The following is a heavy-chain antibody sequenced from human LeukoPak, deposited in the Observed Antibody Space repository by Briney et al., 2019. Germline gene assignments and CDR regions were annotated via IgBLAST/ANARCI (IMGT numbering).Heavy chain of an antibody. V-gene: IGHV1-69*05. CDR1: GVSFRDYT. D-gene: IGHD6-13*01. CDR3: ASRFTARQLVPADYYHMDV. J-gene: IGHJ6*03. CDR2: IIPISGTT. Sequence: VASVKVSCKASGVSFRDYTINWVRQAPGQGLEWMGAIIPISGTTNYAQRLQGRVTLTMDDFVTTAFMEMSSLRSEDTAVYYCASRFTARQLVPADYYHMDVWGKGTTVFVSS.